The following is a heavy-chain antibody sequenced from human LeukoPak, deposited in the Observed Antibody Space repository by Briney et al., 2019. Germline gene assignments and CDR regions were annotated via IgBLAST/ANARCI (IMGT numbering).Heavy chain of an antibody. CDR3: AREETYCSSTSCLFYMDV. J-gene: IGHJ6*03. Sequence: SETLSLTCAVSGGSISSGGYSWSWIRQPPGKGLEWIGYIYHSGSTYYNPSLKSRVTISVDRSKNQFSLKLSSVTAADTAVYYCAREETYCSSTSCLFYMDVWGKGTTVTVSS. CDR2: IYHSGST. CDR1: GGSISSGGYS. D-gene: IGHD2-2*01. V-gene: IGHV4-30-2*01.